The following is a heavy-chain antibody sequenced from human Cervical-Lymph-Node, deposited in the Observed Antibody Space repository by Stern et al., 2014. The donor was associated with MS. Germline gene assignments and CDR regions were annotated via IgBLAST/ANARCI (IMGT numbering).Heavy chain of an antibody. D-gene: IGHD3-10*01. CDR3: ARQTMIRGLHSFDS. J-gene: IGHJ4*02. V-gene: IGHV4-39*01. CDR1: GGSISSTTDN. CDR2: VYYTGST. Sequence: QVQLQESGPGLVKPSETLSLSCTVSGGSISSTTDNWGWIRQSPGKGLEWIGGVYYTGSTDTNPSLNSRVTISVDTSKNQFSPSLSSVTAADTAVYYCARQTMIRGLHSFDSWGQGTLVTVSS.